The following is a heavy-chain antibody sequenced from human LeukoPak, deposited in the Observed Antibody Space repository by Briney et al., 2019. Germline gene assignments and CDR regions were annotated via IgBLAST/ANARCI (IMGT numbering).Heavy chain of an antibody. D-gene: IGHD6-25*01. CDR1: GFTFSSYA. CDR3: ARVGHAARHFDY. Sequence: GGSLRLSCAASGFTFSSYAMSWVRQAPGKGLEWVSAISGSGGSTYYADSVKGRFTISRDNSKNTLYLQMNSLRAEDTAVYYCARVGHAARHFDYWGQGTLVTVSS. J-gene: IGHJ4*02. CDR2: ISGSGGST. V-gene: IGHV3-23*01.